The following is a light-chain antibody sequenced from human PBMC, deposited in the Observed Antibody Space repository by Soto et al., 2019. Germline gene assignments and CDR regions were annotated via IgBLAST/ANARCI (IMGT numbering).Light chain of an antibody. CDR3: QQSYSTPRT. CDR2: AAS. CDR1: QSISSY. Sequence: DIQMTQSLSSLSASVGDRVTITCRASQSISSYLNWYQQKPGKAPKLLIYAASSLQSGVPSRFSGSGSGTDFTLTISSLQTEDFVTYYCQQSYSTPRTFGQGTKVEIK. J-gene: IGKJ1*01. V-gene: IGKV1-39*01.